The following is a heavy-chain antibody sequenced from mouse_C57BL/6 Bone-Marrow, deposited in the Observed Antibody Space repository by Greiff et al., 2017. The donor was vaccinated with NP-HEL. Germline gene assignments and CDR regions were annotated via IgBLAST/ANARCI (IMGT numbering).Heavy chain of an antibody. D-gene: IGHD4-1*01. CDR2: IYIGTGYN. V-gene: IGHV1-58*01. CDR3: AIKGTWERYFDV. J-gene: IGHJ1*03. CDR1: GYTFTSYG. Sequence: EVKLVESGAELVRPGSSVKMSCKTSGYTFTSYGINWVKQRPGPGLEWIGYIYIGTGYNAYNEKFKGKATLTSDTSSSTAYMQLSSLTSEDSAIDVCAIKGTWERYFDVWGTGTTVTVSS.